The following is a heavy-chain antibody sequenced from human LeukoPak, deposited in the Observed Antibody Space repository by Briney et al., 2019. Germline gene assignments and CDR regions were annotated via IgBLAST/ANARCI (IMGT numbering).Heavy chain of an antibody. CDR3: ARHDPIVGTPDAFDI. J-gene: IGHJ3*02. V-gene: IGHV4-61*02. CDR2: IYTSGST. D-gene: IGHD1-26*01. CDR1: GGSISSGSYY. Sequence: PSQTLSLTCTVSGGSISSGSYYWSWIRQPAGKGLEWIGRIYTSGSTNYNPSLKSRVTISVDTSKNQFSLNLTSVTAADTAVYYCARHDPIVGTPDAFDIWGQGTMVTVSS.